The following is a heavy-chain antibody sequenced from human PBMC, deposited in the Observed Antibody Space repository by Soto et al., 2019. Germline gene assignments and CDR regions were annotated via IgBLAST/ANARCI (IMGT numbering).Heavy chain of an antibody. V-gene: IGHV3-73*02. CDR2: IRSKANSYAT. Sequence: EVQLVESGGGLVQPGGSLKLSCAASGFTFSGSAMHWVRQASGKGLEGVGRIRSKANSYATAYAASVKGRFTISRDDSKNTAYLQMNSLKTEDTAVYYFTSQWTGYWYFDLWGRGTLVTVSS. CDR3: TSQWTGYWYFDL. D-gene: IGHD5-12*01. CDR1: GFTFSGSA. J-gene: IGHJ2*01.